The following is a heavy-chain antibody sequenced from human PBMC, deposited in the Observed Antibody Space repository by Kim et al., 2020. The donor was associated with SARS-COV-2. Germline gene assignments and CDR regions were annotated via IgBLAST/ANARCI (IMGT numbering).Heavy chain of an antibody. CDR1: GFTFNTYA. J-gene: IGHJ4*02. CDR2: INGYGGST. CDR3: ATLITAFGEARRPFDY. Sequence: GGSLRLSCSASGFTFNTYAMSWVRQAPGKGLEWVSLINGYGGSTYYADSVKGRFTISRDNSRNTLYLQMNMLRADDTAVYYCATLITAFGEARRPFDYWGRGTLVTVSS. D-gene: IGHD3-3*01. V-gene: IGHV3-23*01.